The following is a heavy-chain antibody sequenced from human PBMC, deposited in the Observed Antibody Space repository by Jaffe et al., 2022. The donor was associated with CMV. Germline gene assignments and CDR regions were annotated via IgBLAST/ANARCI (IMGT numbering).Heavy chain of an antibody. D-gene: IGHD6-13*01. CDR3: AKARRMSGTFAFDY. CDR1: GFTFDDYA. V-gene: IGHV3-9*01. CDR2: ISWNSGSI. J-gene: IGHJ4*02. Sequence: EVQLVESGGGLVQPGRSLRLSCAASGFTFDDYAMHWVRQAPGKGLEWVSGISWNSGSIGYADSVKGRFTISRDNAKNSLYLQMNSLRAEDTALYYCAKARRMSGTFAFDYWGQGTLVTVSS.